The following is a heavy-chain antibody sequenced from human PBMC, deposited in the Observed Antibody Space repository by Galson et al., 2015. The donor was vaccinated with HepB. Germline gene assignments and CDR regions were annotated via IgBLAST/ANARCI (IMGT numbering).Heavy chain of an antibody. CDR1: GGSISSYY. D-gene: IGHD6-13*01. Sequence: ETLSLTCTVSGGSISSYYWSWIRQPPGKGLEWIGYIYYSGSTYYNPSLKSRVTISVDTSKNQFSLKLSSVTAADTAVYYCARQEAGSSWYSFRDYWGQGTLVTVSS. CDR3: ARQEAGSSWYSFRDY. V-gene: IGHV4-59*08. CDR2: IYYSGST. J-gene: IGHJ4*02.